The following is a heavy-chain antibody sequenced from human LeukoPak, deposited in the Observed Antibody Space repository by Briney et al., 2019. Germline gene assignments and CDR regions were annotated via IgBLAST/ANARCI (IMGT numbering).Heavy chain of an antibody. Sequence: GGSLRLSCAASGFTFNDYAMNWVRQAPGKGLEWVSSISSSASSTYYEDSVKGRFTISRDNAKNSLYLQMNSLRAEDTAVYYCARGGTYCGVDCYATNYWGQGTLVTVSS. CDR1: GFTFNDYA. J-gene: IGHJ4*02. V-gene: IGHV3-21*06. CDR3: ARGGTYCGVDCYATNY. D-gene: IGHD2-21*02. CDR2: ISSSASST.